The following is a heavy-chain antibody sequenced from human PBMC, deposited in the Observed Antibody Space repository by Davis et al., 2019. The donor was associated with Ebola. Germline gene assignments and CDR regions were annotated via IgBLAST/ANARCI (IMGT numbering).Heavy chain of an antibody. V-gene: IGHV3-30-3*01. J-gene: IGHJ4*02. Sequence: GESLKIPCAASGFTFRSYAMHWVRQAPGKGLEWVAVISYDGSNKYYADSVKGRFTISRDNSKNTLYLQMNSLRAEDTAVYYCARELGYFDYWGQGTLVTVSS. CDR3: ARELGYFDY. D-gene: IGHD3-16*01. CDR1: GFTFRSYA. CDR2: ISYDGSNK.